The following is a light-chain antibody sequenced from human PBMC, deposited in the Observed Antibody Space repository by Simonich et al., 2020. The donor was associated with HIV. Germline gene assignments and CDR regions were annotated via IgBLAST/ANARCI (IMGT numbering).Light chain of an antibody. CDR1: KVINSW. J-gene: IGKJ2*01. CDR2: AAS. Sequence: DIQMTQSPSSVSASVGDRVTITCRASKVINSWLAWYQQKPGKAPKLLIYAASTLQSGVPSRFSGSGSGTDFTLTISSLQPEDFATYYCQQANSFPPRYTFGQGTKLEIK. CDR3: QQANSFPPRYT. V-gene: IGKV1-12*01.